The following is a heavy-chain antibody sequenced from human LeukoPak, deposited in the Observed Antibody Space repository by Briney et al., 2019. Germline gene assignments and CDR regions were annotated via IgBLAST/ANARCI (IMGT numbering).Heavy chain of an antibody. V-gene: IGHV7-4-1*01. CDR1: GYTFTSYA. J-gene: IGHJ1*01. CDR3: ARPLSIIEAQYSLH. D-gene: IGHD1-14*01. CDR2: INTRTGNA. Sequence: GASVKVSCKASGYTFTSYAINWVRQAPGQGLEWLGWINTRTGNAKYAPGFTGRFVFSLDTSVSTAYLQIGSLEAEDTAVYYCARPLSIIEAQYSLHWGQGTLVTVSS.